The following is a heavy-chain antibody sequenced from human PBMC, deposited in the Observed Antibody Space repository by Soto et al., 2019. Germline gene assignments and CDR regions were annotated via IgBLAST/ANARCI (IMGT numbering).Heavy chain of an antibody. CDR2: ISDSGGST. CDR1: GFTFSSYA. V-gene: IGHV3-23*01. D-gene: IGHD3-10*01. CDR3: AKGTYYYGSAPDYFDY. Sequence: PGGSLRLSCAASGFTFSSYAMSWVRQAPGKGREWVSGISDSGGSTYYADSVKGRFTISRDNSKNTLYLQMNSLGAEDTAVYYCAKGTYYYGSAPDYFDYWGQGPLVTVSS. J-gene: IGHJ4*02.